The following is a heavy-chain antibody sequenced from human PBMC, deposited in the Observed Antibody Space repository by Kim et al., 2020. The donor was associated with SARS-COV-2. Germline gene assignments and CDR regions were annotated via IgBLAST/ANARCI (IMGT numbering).Heavy chain of an antibody. V-gene: IGHV4-31*03. D-gene: IGHD1-26*01. J-gene: IGHJ4*02. CDR1: GGSISSGAYY. CDR2: IFHRGST. Sequence: SETLSLTCTVSGGSISSGAYYWNWVRQHPGKGLEWIGYIFHRGSTYYNPSLKSRVTISVDTSKNQFSLKMRSVTAADTAVYYCARDSGSHSPQPLDCWGQGTLVTVS. CDR3: ARDSGSHSPQPLDC.